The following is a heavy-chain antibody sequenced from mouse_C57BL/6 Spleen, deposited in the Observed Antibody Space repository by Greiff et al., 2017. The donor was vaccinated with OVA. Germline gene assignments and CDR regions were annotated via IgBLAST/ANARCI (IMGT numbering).Heavy chain of an antibody. Sequence: QVQLQQSGAELARPGASVKLSCKASGYTFTSYGISWVKQRTGQGLEWIGEIYPRSGNTYYNEKFKGKATLTADKSSSTAYMELRSLTSEDSAVYFCVPTGYYAMDYWGQGTSVTVSS. J-gene: IGHJ4*01. CDR2: IYPRSGNT. CDR3: VPTGYYAMDY. CDR1: GYTFTSYG. V-gene: IGHV1-81*01.